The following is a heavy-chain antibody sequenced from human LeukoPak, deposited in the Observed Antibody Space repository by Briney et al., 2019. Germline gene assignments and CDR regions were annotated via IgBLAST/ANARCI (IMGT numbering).Heavy chain of an antibody. J-gene: IGHJ4*02. CDR2: ISSSSSYI. V-gene: IGHV3-21*01. Sequence: GGSLRLSCAASGFTFSSYSMTWVRQAPGKGLEWVSSISSSSSYIYYPDPVKGRSTISRHNAKNSLYLQMNSLRAEDTAVYYCARGGGGMADYWGQGTLVTVSS. CDR1: GFTFSSYS. CDR3: ARGGGGMADY. D-gene: IGHD1-14*01.